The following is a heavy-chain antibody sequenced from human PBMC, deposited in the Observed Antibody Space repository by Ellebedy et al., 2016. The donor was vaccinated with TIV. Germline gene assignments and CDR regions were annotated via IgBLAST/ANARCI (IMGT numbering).Heavy chain of an antibody. CDR1: GGSISSGSYY. CDR2: INHSGST. D-gene: IGHD6-19*01. J-gene: IGHJ6*02. Sequence: SETLSLXXTVSGGSISSGSYYWSWIRQPPGKGLEWIGEINHSGSTNYNPSLKSRVTISVDTSKNQFSLKLSSVTAADTAVYYCASSNVGWSQYYYGMDVWGQGTTVTVSS. V-gene: IGHV4-39*07. CDR3: ASSNVGWSQYYYGMDV.